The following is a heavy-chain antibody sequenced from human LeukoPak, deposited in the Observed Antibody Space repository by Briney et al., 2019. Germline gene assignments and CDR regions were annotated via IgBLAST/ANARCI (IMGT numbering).Heavy chain of an antibody. D-gene: IGHD3-9*01. CDR1: GFTFDDYA. V-gene: IGHV3-43*02. J-gene: IGHJ4*02. CDR3: AKDAQEGAYDILTGYYEDY. Sequence: GGSLRLSCAASGFTFDDYAMHWVRQAPGKGLEWVSLISGDGGSTYYADSVKGRFTISRDNSKNSLHLQMNSLRTEDTALYYCAKDAQEGAYDILTGYYEDYWGQGTLVTVSS. CDR2: ISGDGGST.